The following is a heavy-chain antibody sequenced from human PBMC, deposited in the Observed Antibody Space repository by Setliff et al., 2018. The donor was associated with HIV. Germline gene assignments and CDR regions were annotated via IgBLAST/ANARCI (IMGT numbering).Heavy chain of an antibody. Sequence: SETLSLTCTVSGDSINSGDYYWTRIRQPPGKGLEWIGYIYYSGNTFYNPSLKSRLTISIDTSKNQFSLKLSSVTAADTAVYYCARGGRDFYDSSGYYWNYWGQGTLVTVSS. CDR1: GDSINSGDYY. J-gene: IGHJ4*02. CDR3: ARGGRDFYDSSGYYWNY. CDR2: IYYSGNT. D-gene: IGHD3-22*01. V-gene: IGHV4-30-4*08.